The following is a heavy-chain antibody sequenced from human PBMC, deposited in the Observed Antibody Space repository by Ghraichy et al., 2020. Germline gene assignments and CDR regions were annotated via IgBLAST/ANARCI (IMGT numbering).Heavy chain of an antibody. J-gene: IGHJ4*02. D-gene: IGHD3-10*01. CDR1: GYPFVNYG. Sequence: ASVKVSCKTSGYPFVNYGITWLRQAPGQGLAWMGWVDPYKGDTNYTQSLQDRVTMTTDTSTNNAYMELRSLTSADTAVYYCARDNGSGRTYYWGQGTLVTVSS. V-gene: IGHV1-18*01. CDR3: ARDNGSGRTYY. CDR2: VDPYKGDT.